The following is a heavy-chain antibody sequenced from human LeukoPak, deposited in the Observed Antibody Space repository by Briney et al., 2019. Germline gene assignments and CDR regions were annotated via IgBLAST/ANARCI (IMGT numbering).Heavy chain of an antibody. CDR3: ARDKESGGSCCYNWFDP. CDR2: ISAYNGNT. V-gene: IGHV1-18*01. Sequence: ASVKVSCKTSGYTFTNYGISWVRQAPGQGLEWIGWISAYNGNTNYAQKLQGRVTITTDTSTSTAYMELRSLRSDDTAVYYCARDKESGGSCCYNWFDPWGRGTLVTVSS. D-gene: IGHD2-15*01. J-gene: IGHJ5*02. CDR1: GYTFTNYG.